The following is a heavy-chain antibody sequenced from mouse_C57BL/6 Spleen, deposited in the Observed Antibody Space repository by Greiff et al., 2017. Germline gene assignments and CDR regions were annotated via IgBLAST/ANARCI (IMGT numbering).Heavy chain of an antibody. CDR2: INPNNGGT. CDR3: ARGGDLLRFDY. Sequence: VQLKQSGPELVKPGASVKMSCKASGYTFTDYNMHWVKQSHGKSLEWIGYINPNNGGTSYNQKFKGKATLTVNKSSSTAYMELRSLTSEDSAVYYCARGGDLLRFDYWGQGTTLTVSS. J-gene: IGHJ2*01. V-gene: IGHV1-22*01. CDR1: GYTFTDYN. D-gene: IGHD1-1*01.